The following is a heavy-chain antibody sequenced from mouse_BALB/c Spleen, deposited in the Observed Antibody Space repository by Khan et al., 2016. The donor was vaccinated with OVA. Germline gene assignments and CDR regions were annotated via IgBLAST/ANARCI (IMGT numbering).Heavy chain of an antibody. V-gene: IGHV1S81*02. J-gene: IGHJ2*01. D-gene: IGHD2-14*01. CDR2: TNPTNGRT. Sequence: VQLQQSGAELVKAGASVKMSCKASGYTFTSYWMHWVKQRLGQGLEWFAETNPTNGRTYYNEKFKSKATLTVDKSSSTAYMLLSGPTFEDSAVYYCARIKKIGEEWGARWGQGTTLTV. CDR1: GYTFTSYW. CDR3: ARIKKIGEEWGAR.